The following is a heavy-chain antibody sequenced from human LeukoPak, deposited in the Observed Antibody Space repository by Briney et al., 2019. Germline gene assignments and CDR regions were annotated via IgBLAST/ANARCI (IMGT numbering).Heavy chain of an antibody. Sequence: PGGSLRLSCAASGFTFSSYGMHWVRQAPGKGLEWVSAISGSGGSTYYADSVKGRFTISRDNSKNTLYLQMNSLRAEDTAVYYCAKRVWFGDSPYDYWGQGTLVTVSS. CDR3: AKRVWFGDSPYDY. V-gene: IGHV3-23*01. CDR2: ISGSGGST. CDR1: GFTFSSYG. D-gene: IGHD3-10*01. J-gene: IGHJ4*02.